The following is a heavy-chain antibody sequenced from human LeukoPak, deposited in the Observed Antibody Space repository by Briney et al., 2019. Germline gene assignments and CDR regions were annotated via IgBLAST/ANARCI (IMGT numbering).Heavy chain of an antibody. CDR3: ARDWSGWDV. CDR1: GFTFSSYS. CDR2: ISSSSTYI. V-gene: IGHV3-21*01. D-gene: IGHD3-3*01. Sequence: GGSLRLSCTASGFTFSSYSMNWVRQAPGKGLEWVSSISSSSTYIYYADSVKGRFTISRDDAKSSLYLQMNSLRAEDTAVYYCARDWSGWDVWGKGTTVTVSS. J-gene: IGHJ6*04.